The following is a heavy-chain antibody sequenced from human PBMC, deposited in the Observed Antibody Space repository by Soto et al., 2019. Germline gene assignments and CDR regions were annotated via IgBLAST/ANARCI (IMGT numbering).Heavy chain of an antibody. J-gene: IGHJ4*02. CDR1: GGTFSSYA. Sequence: QVQLVQSGAEVKKPGSSVKVSCKASGGTFSSYAISWVRQAPGQGLEWMGGIIPIFGTANYAQKFQGRVTITANESTSTAYMELSSLRSEDTAVYYCARERGGYCSGGSCPYYFDYWGQGTLVTVSS. CDR2: IIPIFGTA. CDR3: ARERGGYCSGGSCPYYFDY. V-gene: IGHV1-69*12. D-gene: IGHD2-15*01.